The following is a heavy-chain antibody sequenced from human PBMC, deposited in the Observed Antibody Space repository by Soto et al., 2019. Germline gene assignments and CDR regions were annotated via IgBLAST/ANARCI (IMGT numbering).Heavy chain of an antibody. CDR3: AKSLEYCSRGVCGFFDY. CDR1: GFTFRNYA. J-gene: IGHJ4*02. D-gene: IGHD2-8*02. CDR2: ISSSGGDT. Sequence: GGSLRLSCAVSGFTFRNYAMTWVRQAPGKGLEWVSGISSSGGDTNYADSVKGRFTISRDNSKNTLYLQMNSLRAEDTAVYYCAKSLEYCSRGVCGFFDYWGQGTLVTVSS. V-gene: IGHV3-23*01.